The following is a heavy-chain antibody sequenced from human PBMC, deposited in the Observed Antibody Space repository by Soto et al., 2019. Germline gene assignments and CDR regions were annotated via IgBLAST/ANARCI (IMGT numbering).Heavy chain of an antibody. CDR1: GGSISSSSYY. CDR2: IYYSGST. CDR3: ARHSYDSSGYYWIDY. Sequence: SETLSLTCTVSGGSISSSSYYWGWIRQPPGKGLEWIGSIYYSGSTYYNPSLKSRVTISVDTSKNQFSLKLSSVTAADTAVYYCARHSYDSSGYYWIDYWGQGTLVTVSS. V-gene: IGHV4-39*01. J-gene: IGHJ4*02. D-gene: IGHD3-22*01.